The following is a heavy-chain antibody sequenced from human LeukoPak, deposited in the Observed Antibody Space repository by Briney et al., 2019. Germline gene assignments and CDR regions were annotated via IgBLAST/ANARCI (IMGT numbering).Heavy chain of an antibody. CDR2: IYGGGPT. CDR3: ALLAVASDFDY. CDR1: GFTVSRNY. V-gene: IGHV3-53*01. D-gene: IGHD6-19*01. Sequence: GGSLRLSCAASGFTVSRNYMSWVRQAPGRGLECVSVIYGGGPTYYADSVKGRFTISRDTAKNTLYLQMNSLRVEDTAVYYCALLAVASDFDYWGQGALVTVSS. J-gene: IGHJ4*02.